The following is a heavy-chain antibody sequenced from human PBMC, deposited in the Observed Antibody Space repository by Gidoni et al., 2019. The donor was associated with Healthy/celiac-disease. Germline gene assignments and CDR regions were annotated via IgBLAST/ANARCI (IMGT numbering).Heavy chain of an antibody. CDR3: ARDSRAVAGIFDY. J-gene: IGHJ4*02. CDR2: IYYSGST. Sequence: QLQLQESGPGLVKPSQTLSLTCTVSGGSISSGGYYWSWIRQHPGKGLEWIGYIYYSGSTYYNPSLKSRVTITVDTSKNQFSLKLSSVTAADTAVYYCARDSRAVAGIFDYWGQGTLVTVSS. D-gene: IGHD6-19*01. CDR1: GGSISSGGYY. V-gene: IGHV4-31*03.